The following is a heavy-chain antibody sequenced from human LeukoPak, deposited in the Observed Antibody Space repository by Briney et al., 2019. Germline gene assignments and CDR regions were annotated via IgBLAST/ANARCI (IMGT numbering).Heavy chain of an antibody. Sequence: GGSLRLSCAASGFTFSSYGMHWVRQAPGKGLEWVAVISYDGSNKYYADSVEGRFTISRDNSKNTLYLQMNSLRAEDTAVYYCAKDTAARARVYYYYMDVWGKGTTVTVSS. V-gene: IGHV3-30*18. D-gene: IGHD2-2*01. J-gene: IGHJ6*03. CDR3: AKDTAARARVYYYYMDV. CDR2: ISYDGSNK. CDR1: GFTFSSYG.